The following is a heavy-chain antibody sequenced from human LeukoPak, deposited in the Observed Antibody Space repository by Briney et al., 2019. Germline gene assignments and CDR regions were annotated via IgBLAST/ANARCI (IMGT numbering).Heavy chain of an antibody. CDR3: ASSPHYWYAPYYFDY. D-gene: IGHD3-3*02. CDR1: GGSISNSGYY. J-gene: IGHJ4*02. V-gene: IGHV4-39*07. Sequence: SETLSLTCTVSGGSISNSGYYWGWIRQPPGKGLEWIGSIYYTENTYYNPSLNSRVTISVDTSKNQFSLKLSPVTAADTAVYYCASSPHYWYAPYYFDYWGQGTLVTVSS. CDR2: IYYTENT.